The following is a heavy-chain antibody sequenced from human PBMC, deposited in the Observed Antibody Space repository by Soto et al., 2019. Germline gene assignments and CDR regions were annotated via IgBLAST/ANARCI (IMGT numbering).Heavy chain of an antibody. J-gene: IGHJ6*02. D-gene: IGHD1-7*01. CDR2: IIPIFGTA. V-gene: IGHV1-69*13. CDR3: AITYNWNYVPYYYYGMDV. CDR1: GGTFSSYA. Sequence: ASVKVSCKASGGTFSSYAISWVRQAPGQGLEWMGGIIPIFGTANYAQKFQGRVTITADESTSTAYMELSSLRSEDTAVYYCAITYNWNYVPYYYYGMDVWGQGTTVTVSS.